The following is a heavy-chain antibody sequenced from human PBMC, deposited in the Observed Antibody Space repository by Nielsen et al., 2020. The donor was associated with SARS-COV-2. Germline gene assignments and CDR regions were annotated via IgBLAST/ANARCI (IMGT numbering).Heavy chain of an antibody. Sequence: GESLKISCAASGFTFRNYAMNWVRQAPGKGLEWVSIIYSDGSTYYAGSVKGRLTISRDNSKNTLYLQMNSLRAEDTAVYYCARGGGGMDVWGQGTTVTVSS. J-gene: IGHJ6*02. CDR3: ARGGGGMDV. CDR1: GFTFRNYA. CDR2: IYSDGST. V-gene: IGHV3-53*01. D-gene: IGHD3-16*01.